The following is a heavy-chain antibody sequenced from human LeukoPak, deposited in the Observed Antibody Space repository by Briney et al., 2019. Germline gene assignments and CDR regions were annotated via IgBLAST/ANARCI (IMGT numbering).Heavy chain of an antibody. J-gene: IGHJ5*02. D-gene: IGHD3-3*01. V-gene: IGHV4-39*01. CDR1: GGSISSSSYY. CDR2: IYYIGST. CDR3: ARLPREEITTSGVVIIPDNWLDT. Sequence: SETLSLTCTVSGGSISSSSYYWGRMRQRPGKGLEWIGSIYYIGSTYYSPSLKSRVTISVDTSKNQFSLKLSSVTAADTAVYYCARLPREEITTSGVVIIPDNWLDTWGQGTLVTVSS.